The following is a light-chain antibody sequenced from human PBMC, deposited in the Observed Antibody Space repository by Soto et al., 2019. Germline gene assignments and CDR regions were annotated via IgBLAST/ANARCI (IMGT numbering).Light chain of an antibody. J-gene: IGKJ4*01. V-gene: IGKV3-20*01. CDR2: GVS. CDR3: QQYGSSPGVT. CDR1: QSLTSSY. Sequence: MTESPATLSLSPGETSTLCWRSSQSLTSSYLALYQQRPGQAPSLLIYGVSSRATGIPDRFSGSGSGTDFTLTISRLEPEDFAVYYCQQYGSSPGVTFGGGTKVDIK.